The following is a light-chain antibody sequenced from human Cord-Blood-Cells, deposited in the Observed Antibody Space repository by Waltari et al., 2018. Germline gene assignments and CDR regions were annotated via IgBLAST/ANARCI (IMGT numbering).Light chain of an antibody. CDR1: TSYVGGYNY. Sequence: QSALTQPPPVSASPGQSVTTSCTGTTSYVGGYNYVSWYQQHPGKAPKLMIYDVSKRPSGVPDRFSGSKSGNTASLTISGLQAEDEADYYCCSYAGSYTWVFGGGTKLTVL. CDR2: DVS. J-gene: IGLJ3*02. V-gene: IGLV2-11*01. CDR3: CSYAGSYTWV.